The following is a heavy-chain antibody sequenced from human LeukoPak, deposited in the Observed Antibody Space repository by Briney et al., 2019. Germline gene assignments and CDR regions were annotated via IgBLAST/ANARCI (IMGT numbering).Heavy chain of an antibody. CDR3: AKGGGYEAQYYYYYLDV. CDR2: IYYSGST. V-gene: IGHV4-59*01. J-gene: IGHJ6*03. CDR1: GGSISSYY. D-gene: IGHD5-12*01. Sequence: PSETLSLTCTVSGGSISSYYWSWLRQPPGKGLEWIGYIYYSGSTNYNPSLKSRVTISVDTSKNQFSLKLSSVTAADTAVYYCAKGGGYEAQYYYYYLDVWGKGTTVTISS.